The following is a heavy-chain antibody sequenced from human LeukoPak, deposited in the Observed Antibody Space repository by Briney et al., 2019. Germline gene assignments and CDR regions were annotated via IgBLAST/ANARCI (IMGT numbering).Heavy chain of an antibody. D-gene: IGHD7-27*01. CDR2: ISGSSSTT. V-gene: IGHV3-48*02. Sequence: GGSLRLSCAASGFTFTSYSMNWVRQAPGKGLEWVSYISGSSSTTLYADSVKGRFTISRDNAKNSLYLQMNSLRDEDTAVYYCARDRNWGFDYWGQGTLVTVSS. CDR1: GFTFTSYS. CDR3: ARDRNWGFDY. J-gene: IGHJ4*02.